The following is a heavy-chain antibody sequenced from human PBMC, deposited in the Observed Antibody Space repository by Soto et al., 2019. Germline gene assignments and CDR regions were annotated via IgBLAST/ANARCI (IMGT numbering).Heavy chain of an antibody. Sequence: SETLSLTCTVSGASINNNDYYWSWICQTPGKGLEWIGYVYYSGTTDYIPSLKSRLSMSIDKSQNQFTLKLNSVTAADTATYYCARMSYFYDKWYFDLWGRGTLVTVSS. V-gene: IGHV4-30-4*01. CDR1: GASINNNDYY. D-gene: IGHD3-22*01. J-gene: IGHJ2*01. CDR3: ARMSYFYDKWYFDL. CDR2: VYYSGTT.